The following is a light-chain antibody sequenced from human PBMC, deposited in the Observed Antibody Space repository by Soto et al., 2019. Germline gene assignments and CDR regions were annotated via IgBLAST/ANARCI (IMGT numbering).Light chain of an antibody. V-gene: IGKV3-15*01. Sequence: IVMTKTPATLSLSHGERATLSCRASQSVSSNLAWYQQKPGQAPRLLIYGASTRATGIPARFSGSGSGTEFTLTISSLQSEDFAVYYCQLSNNWPRPFCDGAKVDIK. CDR3: QLSNNWPRP. J-gene: IGKJ1*01. CDR2: GAS. CDR1: QSVSSN.